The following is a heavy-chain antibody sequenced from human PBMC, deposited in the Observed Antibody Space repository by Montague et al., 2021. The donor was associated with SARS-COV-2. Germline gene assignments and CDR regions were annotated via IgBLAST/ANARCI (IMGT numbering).Heavy chain of an antibody. D-gene: IGHD3-10*01. J-gene: IGHJ3*02. CDR3: ARDNPVLWFGETYAFDI. CDR2: IYTSGST. CDR1: GGSISSYY. V-gene: IGHV4-4*07. Sequence: SETLPLTCTVSGGSISSYYWSWIRQPAGKGLEWIGRIYTSGSTNYNPFLKSRVTMSVDTSKNQFSLKLSSVTAADTAVYYCARDNPVLWFGETYAFDIWGQGTMVTVSS.